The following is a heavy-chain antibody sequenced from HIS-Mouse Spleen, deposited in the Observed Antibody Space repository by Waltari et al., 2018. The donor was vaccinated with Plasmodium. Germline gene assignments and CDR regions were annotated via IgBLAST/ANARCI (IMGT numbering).Heavy chain of an antibody. CDR2: ISYDGSNK. Sequence: QVQLVESGGGVVQPGRSLRLSCAASGFTFSGYGMHWVRQAPGKGLEWVAVISYDGSNKYYADSVKGRFTISRDNSKNTLYLQMNSLRAEDTAVYYCAKVNWGDAFDIWGQGTMVTVSS. J-gene: IGHJ3*02. V-gene: IGHV3-30*18. CDR3: AKVNWGDAFDI. D-gene: IGHD7-27*01. CDR1: GFTFSGYG.